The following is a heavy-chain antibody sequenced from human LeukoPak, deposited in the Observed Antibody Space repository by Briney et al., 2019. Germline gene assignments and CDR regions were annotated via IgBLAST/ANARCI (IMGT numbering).Heavy chain of an antibody. CDR3: AKDVRDIVVLIDTYMY. V-gene: IGHV3-23*01. CDR1: GFMFNKYG. D-gene: IGHD2-21*01. Sequence: GGSLRLSCVASGFMFNKYGMSWVRQAPGKGLEWVSVISGGGGRTYYGDSVKGRFTISRDNSKNTVYLQMNSLRAEDTAVYYCAKDVRDIVVLIDTYMYWGQGTLVTVSS. CDR2: ISGGGGRT. J-gene: IGHJ4*02.